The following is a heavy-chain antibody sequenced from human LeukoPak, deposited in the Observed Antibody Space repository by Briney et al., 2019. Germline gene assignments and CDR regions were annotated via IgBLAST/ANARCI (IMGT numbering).Heavy chain of an antibody. V-gene: IGHV3-48*02. D-gene: IGHD5-12*01. CDR1: GFTFSSYS. CDR3: ARGFGYSTAYDLDS. J-gene: IGHJ4*02. CDR2: ISTLSGTI. Sequence: GGSLRLSCTASGFTFSSYSMHWVRQAPAKGLEWISYISTLSGTIFYADSVKGRFTISRDNAKNSLFLQMDSLRDEDTAVYYCARGFGYSTAYDLDSWGQGTLVTVSS.